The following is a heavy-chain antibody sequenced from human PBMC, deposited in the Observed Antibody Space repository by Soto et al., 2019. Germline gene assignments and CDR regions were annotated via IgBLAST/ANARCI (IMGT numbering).Heavy chain of an antibody. CDR2: FGPEDGET. Sequence: VASVKVSCKVSGYTLTELSMHWVRQAPGKGLEWMGGFGPEDGETIYAQKFQGRVTMTEDTSTDTAYMELSSLKSEDTAVYYCATARMITFGGVIVQELMYYFDYWGQGTLVTVSS. CDR3: ATARMITFGGVIVQELMYYFDY. J-gene: IGHJ4*02. V-gene: IGHV1-24*01. CDR1: GYTLTELS. D-gene: IGHD3-16*02.